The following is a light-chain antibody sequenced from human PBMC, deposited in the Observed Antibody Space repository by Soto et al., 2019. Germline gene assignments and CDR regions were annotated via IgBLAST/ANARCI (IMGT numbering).Light chain of an antibody. CDR3: QPYNSLSGT. J-gene: IGKJ1*01. Sequence: DIQMTQSPSTLSASVGDRVTITCRASQTISSWLAWYQQKPGKAPKLLIYDASSLESGVPSRFSGRGSGTQFPLTISSLQPDDFATYYCQPYNSLSGTVGPGTKVDSK. CDR1: QTISSW. CDR2: DAS. V-gene: IGKV1-5*01.